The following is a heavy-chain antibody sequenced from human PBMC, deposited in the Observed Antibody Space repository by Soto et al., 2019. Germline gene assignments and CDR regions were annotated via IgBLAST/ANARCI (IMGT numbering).Heavy chain of an antibody. CDR2: ISSSSSYI. CDR3: AREESSALRDDAFDI. V-gene: IGHV3-21*01. CDR1: RLTFSSYS. Sequence: GGSLRLSCAASRLTFSSYSMNWVRQTKGKGLEWVSSISSSSSYIYYADSVKGRFTISRDNAKNSLYLQMNSLRAEDAAVYYCAREESSALRDDAFDIWVQGTMVTVSS. J-gene: IGHJ3*02. D-gene: IGHD3-22*01.